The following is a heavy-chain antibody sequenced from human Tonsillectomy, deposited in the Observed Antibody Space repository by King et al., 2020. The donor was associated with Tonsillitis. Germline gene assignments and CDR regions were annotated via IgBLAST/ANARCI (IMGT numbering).Heavy chain of an antibody. D-gene: IGHD3-3*01. Sequence: QLQESGPGLVKPSETLSLTCTVSGGSISSSSYYWGWIRQPPGKGLEWIGSIYYSGSTYYNPSLKSRVTISVDTSKNHFSLKLSSVTAADTAVYYCARPYFGVVITPFDYWGQGTLVTVSS. CDR1: GGSISSSSYY. V-gene: IGHV4-39*02. J-gene: IGHJ4*02. CDR2: IYYSGST. CDR3: ARPYFGVVITPFDY.